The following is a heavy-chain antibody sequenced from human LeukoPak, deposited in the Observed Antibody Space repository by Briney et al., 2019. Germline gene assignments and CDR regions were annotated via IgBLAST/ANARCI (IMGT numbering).Heavy chain of an antibody. V-gene: IGHV3-30*02. CDR3: ARDRGSGWYRRAGYFDY. D-gene: IGHD6-19*01. CDR2: IRYDGSNK. CDR1: GFTFSSYG. J-gene: IGHJ4*02. Sequence: GGSLRLSCAASGFTFSSYGMHWVRQAPGKGLEWVAFIRYDGSNKYYADSVKGRFTISRDNSKNTLYLQMNSLRAEDTAVYYCARDRGSGWYRRAGYFDYWGQGTLVTVSS.